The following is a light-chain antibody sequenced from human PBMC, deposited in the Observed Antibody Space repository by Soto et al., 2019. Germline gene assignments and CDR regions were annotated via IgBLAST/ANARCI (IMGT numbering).Light chain of an antibody. CDR1: QSVSNNY. V-gene: IGKV3-20*01. J-gene: IGKJ1*01. CDR3: QQYCSSPRT. CDR2: GAS. Sequence: EIVLTQSPGTLSLSPGERATLSCRASQSVSNNYLAWYQQKPGQAPRLLIYGASSRATGIPDRFSGSGSGTDFTLTISRLEPEDFAVYFCQQYCSSPRTFGQGTKVEIE.